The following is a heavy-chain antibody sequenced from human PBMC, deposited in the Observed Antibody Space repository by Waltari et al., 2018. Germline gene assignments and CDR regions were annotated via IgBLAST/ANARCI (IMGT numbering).Heavy chain of an antibody. J-gene: IGHJ3*02. V-gene: IGHV1-24*01. CDR2: FDPEDGET. CDR1: GYTLTELS. D-gene: IGHD3-9*01. Sequence: QVQLVQSGAEVKKPGASVKVSCKVSGYTLTELSRNLVRQAPGKGLEWMGGFDPEDGETIYAQKFQGRVTMTEDTSTDTAYMELSSLRSEDTAVYYCATGRYFDWLDAFDIWGQGTMVTVSS. CDR3: ATGRYFDWLDAFDI.